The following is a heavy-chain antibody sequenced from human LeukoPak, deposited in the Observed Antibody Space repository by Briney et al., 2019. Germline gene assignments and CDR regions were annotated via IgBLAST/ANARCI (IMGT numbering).Heavy chain of an antibody. D-gene: IGHD6-19*01. CDR3: ARELWSGSIAVVGAPLFFDY. CDR2: ISYDGINK. V-gene: IGHV3-30*04. Sequence: PGGSLRLSCGASGFIFRSYAMHWVRQAPGKGLEWVAGISYDGINKYYADSVKDRLTTSRDNSKNTLSLQMNSLRTEDTAVYYCARELWSGSIAVVGAPLFFDYWGQGTLVIVSS. CDR1: GFIFRSYA. J-gene: IGHJ4*02.